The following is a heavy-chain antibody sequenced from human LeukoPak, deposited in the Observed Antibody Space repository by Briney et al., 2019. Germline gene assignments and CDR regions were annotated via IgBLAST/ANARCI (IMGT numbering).Heavy chain of an antibody. J-gene: IGHJ4*02. CDR1: GGTFSSYA. Sequence: SVKVSCKASGGTFSSYAISWVRQAPGQGLEWMGGIIPIFGTANYAQKFRGRVTITADESTSTAYMELSSLRSEDTAVYYCARAPRYGRWLQLPHNYFDYWGQGTLVTVSS. D-gene: IGHD5-24*01. CDR3: ARAPRYGRWLQLPHNYFDY. V-gene: IGHV1-69*13. CDR2: IIPIFGTA.